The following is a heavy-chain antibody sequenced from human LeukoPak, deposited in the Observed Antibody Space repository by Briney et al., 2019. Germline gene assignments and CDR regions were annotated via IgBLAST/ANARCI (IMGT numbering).Heavy chain of an antibody. J-gene: IGHJ4*02. CDR2: INAGNGNT. D-gene: IGHD6-19*01. CDR1: GYTFTSCA. Sequence: ASVKVSCKASGYTFTSCAMHWVRQAPGQRLEWIGWINAGNGNTKYSQKFQGRVTITRDTSASTAYMELSSLRSEDTAVYYCARARPRAVADLDYWGQGTLVTVSS. CDR3: ARARPRAVADLDY. V-gene: IGHV1-3*01.